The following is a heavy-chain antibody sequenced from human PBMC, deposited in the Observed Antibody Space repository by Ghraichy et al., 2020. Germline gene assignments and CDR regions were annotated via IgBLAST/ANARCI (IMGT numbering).Heavy chain of an antibody. Sequence: SETLSLTCAVYGGSFSGYYWSWIRQPPGKGLEWIGEINHSGSTNYNPSLKSRVTISVDTSKNQFSLKLSSVTAADTAVYYCARGRSSGWYGGANAPRDWGEGSQVTVSS. J-gene: IGHJ4*02. CDR1: GGSFSGYY. CDR3: ARGRSSGWYGGANAPRD. D-gene: IGHD6-19*01. V-gene: IGHV4-34*01. CDR2: INHSGST.